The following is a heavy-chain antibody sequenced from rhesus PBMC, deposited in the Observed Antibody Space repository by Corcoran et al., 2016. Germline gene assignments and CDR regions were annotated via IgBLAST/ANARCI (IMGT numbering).Heavy chain of an antibody. CDR1: GGSISDSYR. Sequence: QVQLQESGPGVVKPSETLSLTCAVSGGSISDSYRWSWIRQPPGKGLEWIGYIDGISTGTTSNPPLKSRVTISKDPSKNQFSLKLSSVTAADTAVYYCARHCTSTTCYAIDYWGQGVLVTVSS. CDR2: IDGISTGT. D-gene: IGHD2-2*01. CDR3: ARHCTSTTCYAIDY. J-gene: IGHJ4*01. V-gene: IGHV4S10*01.